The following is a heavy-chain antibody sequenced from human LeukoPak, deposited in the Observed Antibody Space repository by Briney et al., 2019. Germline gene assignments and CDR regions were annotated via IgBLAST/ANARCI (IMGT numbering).Heavy chain of an antibody. J-gene: IGHJ5*02. CDR2: IHHSGTS. Sequence: PSDTLSLTCGVPDYSISSNNWWGWVRQPPGKGLEWIGYIHHSGTSKYNLSLKNRVTMSLDTSKNQVSLRLTSVTALDTAVYYCARGVNWIDPWGQGTLVTVSS. D-gene: IGHD6-13*01. CDR3: ARGVNWIDP. V-gene: IGHV4-28*06. CDR1: DYSISSNNW.